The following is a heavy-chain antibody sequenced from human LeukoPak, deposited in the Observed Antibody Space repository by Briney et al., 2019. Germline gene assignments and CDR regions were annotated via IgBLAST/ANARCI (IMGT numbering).Heavy chain of an antibody. Sequence: ASVKVSCKASGYTFTNYGISWVRQAPGQGLGWMGWISAYSGNTNYAQKLQGRVTMTTDTSTSTAYMELRSLRSDDTAVYYCARDRYSGSEAFDCWGQGTLVTVSS. CDR2: ISAYSGNT. CDR1: GYTFTNYG. V-gene: IGHV1-18*01. D-gene: IGHD3-10*01. CDR3: ARDRYSGSEAFDC. J-gene: IGHJ4*02.